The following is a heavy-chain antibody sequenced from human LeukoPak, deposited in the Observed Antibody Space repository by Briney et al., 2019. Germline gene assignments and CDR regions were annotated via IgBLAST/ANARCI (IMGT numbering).Heavy chain of an antibody. D-gene: IGHD5-18*01. J-gene: IGHJ4*02. CDR3: ARDPVDGYSHYDF. V-gene: IGHV1-2*02. CDR1: GYTLTDHH. Sequence: ASVKVPCKASGYTLTDHHLIWVRQAPGQGLEWMGWIRPNSGGIKYAQEFQGRVTMTRDTSISTAYMELTSLTSDDTAIYYCARDPVDGYSHYDFWGQGTLVTVSS. CDR2: IRPNSGGI.